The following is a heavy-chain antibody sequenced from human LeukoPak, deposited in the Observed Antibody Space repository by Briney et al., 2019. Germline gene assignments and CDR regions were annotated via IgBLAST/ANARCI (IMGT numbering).Heavy chain of an antibody. Sequence: GGSLRLSCAASGFTFSSYGMSWVRQAPGKGLEWVSAISSSGSTIYYADSVKGRFTISRDNAKNSLYLQMDSLRAEDTAVYYCAELGITMIGGVWGKGTTVTISS. CDR2: ISSSGSTI. CDR3: AELGITMIGGV. CDR1: GFTFSSYG. D-gene: IGHD3-10*02. J-gene: IGHJ6*04. V-gene: IGHV3-48*04.